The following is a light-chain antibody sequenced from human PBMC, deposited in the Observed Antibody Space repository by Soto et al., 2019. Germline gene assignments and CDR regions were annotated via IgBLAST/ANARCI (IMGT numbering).Light chain of an antibody. CDR1: QRIRSW. Sequence: DIQMTQSPSTLSASVGDRVTITCRASQRIRSWLAWYQQKPGKAPKLLSYDASSLESGVPSRFNSSGSGTEFTLTISSLQPDDFATYYYHQYNTYQPFGQATEVDIK. J-gene: IGKJ1*01. CDR3: HQYNTYQP. V-gene: IGKV1-5*01. CDR2: DAS.